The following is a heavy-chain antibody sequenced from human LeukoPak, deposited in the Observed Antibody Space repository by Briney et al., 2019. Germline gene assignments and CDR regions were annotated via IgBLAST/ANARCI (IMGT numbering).Heavy chain of an antibody. D-gene: IGHD2-2*01. V-gene: IGHV4-4*07. CDR3: ARDGSTNYFYYGMDV. J-gene: IGHJ6*02. Sequence: PSGTLSLTCTVSGDSVSDYYWSWIRRPAGKGLEWIGRLYTSGSTNYNPSLKSRVTMSSDTSKNQFSLKLSSVTAADTAVYYCARDGSTNYFYYGMDVWGQGTTVTVSS. CDR2: LYTSGST. CDR1: GDSVSDYY.